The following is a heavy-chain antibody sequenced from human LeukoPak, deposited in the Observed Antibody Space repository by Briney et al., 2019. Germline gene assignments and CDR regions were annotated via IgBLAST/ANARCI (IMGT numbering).Heavy chain of an antibody. D-gene: IGHD2-2*01. J-gene: IGHJ4*02. CDR2: INHSGST. Sequence: SETLSLTCAVYGGSFSGYYWSWIRQPPGKGLEWIGEINHSGSTNYNPSLKSRVTISVDTSKNQFSLKLSSATAADTAVYYCARAPRRPWKYQLPDYWGQGTLVTVSS. CDR1: GGSFSGYY. V-gene: IGHV4-34*01. CDR3: ARAPRRPWKYQLPDY.